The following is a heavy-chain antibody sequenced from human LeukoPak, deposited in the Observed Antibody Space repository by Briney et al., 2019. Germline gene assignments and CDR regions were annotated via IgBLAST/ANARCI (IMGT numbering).Heavy chain of an antibody. CDR2: IDNSGGRT. V-gene: IGHV3-23*01. Sequence: PGGSLRLSCAASRLTFSSYAMSWVRQAPGKGLEWVSTIDNSGGRTYYADSVKGRFTISRDNAKSSLYLQMDSLRAEDTAVYYCARAMSFYYGSAFDYWGQGTLVTVSS. CDR3: ARAMSFYYGSAFDY. D-gene: IGHD3-10*01. J-gene: IGHJ4*02. CDR1: RLTFSSYA.